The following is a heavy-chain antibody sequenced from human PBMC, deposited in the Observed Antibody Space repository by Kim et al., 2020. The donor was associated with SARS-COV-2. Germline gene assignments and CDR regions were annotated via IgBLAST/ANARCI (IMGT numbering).Heavy chain of an antibody. J-gene: IGHJ4*02. CDR1: GFTFRDHG. CDR3: ARVRKVGDTALAPLNL. D-gene: IGHD5-18*01. CDR2: IWSDGSVK. V-gene: IGHV3-33*01. Sequence: GGSLRLSCAASGFTFRDHGMHWVRQAPGKGLDWVTVIWSDGSVKYFADSVKGRFTISRDNSKNMLYLHMNSLRVEDTAVYYCARVRKVGDTALAPLNLWGQGTLVIVSS.